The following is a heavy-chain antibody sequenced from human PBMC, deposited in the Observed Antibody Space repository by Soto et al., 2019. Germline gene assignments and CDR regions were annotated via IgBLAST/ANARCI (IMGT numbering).Heavy chain of an antibody. Sequence: ASVKVSCKASGYTFTSYDINWVRQATGQGLEWMGWMNPNSGNTGYAQKFQGRVTMTRNTSISTAYMELSSLRSEDTAVYYCARGGIVVVPAAISHGMDVWGQGTTVTVYS. CDR1: GYTFTSYD. D-gene: IGHD2-2*02. J-gene: IGHJ6*02. CDR3: ARGGIVVVPAAISHGMDV. V-gene: IGHV1-8*01. CDR2: MNPNSGNT.